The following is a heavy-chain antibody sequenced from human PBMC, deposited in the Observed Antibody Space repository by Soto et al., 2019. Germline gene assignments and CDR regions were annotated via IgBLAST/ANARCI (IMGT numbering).Heavy chain of an antibody. J-gene: IGHJ4*02. CDR1: GFPFSSYA. V-gene: IGHV3-23*01. CDR3: AKIESRFFYDSTGYYPFDY. D-gene: IGHD3-22*01. Sequence: PGGSLRLSCAASGFPFSSYAMTWVRQAPGKGLEWVSALSGSGVSTYYADSVMGRFTISRGNSKNTVYLQMNSLRAEDTAVYYCAKIESRFFYDSTGYYPFDYWGQGTLVTVSS. CDR2: LSGSGVST.